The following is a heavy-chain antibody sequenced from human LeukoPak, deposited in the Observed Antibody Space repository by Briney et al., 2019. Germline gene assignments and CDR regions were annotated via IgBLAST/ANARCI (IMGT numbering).Heavy chain of an antibody. J-gene: IGHJ4*02. CDR3: ARDGSGGSFDY. CDR2: IWYDGSNK. Sequence: PGRSLRLSCAASGFTFSSYGMHWVRQAPGKGLEWVAVIWYDGSNKYYADSLKGRFAISRDNSKNTLYLQMNSLRAEDTAVYYCARDGSGGSFDYWGQGTLVTVSS. D-gene: IGHD2-15*01. V-gene: IGHV3-33*01. CDR1: GFTFSSYG.